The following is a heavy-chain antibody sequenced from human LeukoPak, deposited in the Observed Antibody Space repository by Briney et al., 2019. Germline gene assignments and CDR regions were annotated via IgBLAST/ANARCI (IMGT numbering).Heavy chain of an antibody. CDR3: ATGRYDFWSGQSNYYFDY. Sequence: ASVKVSCKVSGYTLTELSMHWVRQAPGKGLEWMGGFDPEDGETIYVQKFQGRVTMTEDTSTDTAYMELSSLRSEDTAVYYCATGRYDFWSGQSNYYFDYWGQGTLVTVSS. D-gene: IGHD3-3*01. CDR1: GYTLTELS. V-gene: IGHV1-24*01. CDR2: FDPEDGET. J-gene: IGHJ4*02.